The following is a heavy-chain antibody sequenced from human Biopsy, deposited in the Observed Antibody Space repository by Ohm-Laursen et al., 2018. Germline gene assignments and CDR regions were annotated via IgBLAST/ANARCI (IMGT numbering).Heavy chain of an antibody. V-gene: IGHV3-74*01. CDR2: INIDRSST. CDR1: GFSFSSYW. CDR3: AGDIYYITNWRAFDM. J-gene: IGHJ3*02. Sequence: SLRLSCAASGFSFSSYWMHWVRQGPGKGLVWVSRINIDRSSTRYADSVKGRFTISRDNAKNTLYLQMNSLGVEDSAVYYCAGDIYYITNWRAFDMWGQGTMVTVAS. D-gene: IGHD1-1*01.